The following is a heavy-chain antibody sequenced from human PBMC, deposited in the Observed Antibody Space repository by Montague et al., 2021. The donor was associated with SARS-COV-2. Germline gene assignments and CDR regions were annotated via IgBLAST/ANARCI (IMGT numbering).Heavy chain of an antibody. J-gene: IGHJ6*03. Sequence: SLRLSCAASGFTFSNAWMSWVRQASGKGLEWVGRIKSKTDGGTTDYAAPVKGRFTISRDDSKNTLYLQMNSLKTEDTAVYYCTTDPPPAGTYYYYYYMDVWGKGTTVTVSS. CDR2: IKSKTDGGTT. V-gene: IGHV3-15*01. CDR1: GFTFSNAW. D-gene: IGHD1-14*01. CDR3: TTDPPPAGTYYYYYYMDV.